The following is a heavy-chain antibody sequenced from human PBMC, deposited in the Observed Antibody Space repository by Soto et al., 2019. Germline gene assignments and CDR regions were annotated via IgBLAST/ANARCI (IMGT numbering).Heavy chain of an antibody. CDR3: ARDSTLGLLWFGESWFDP. D-gene: IGHD3-10*01. J-gene: IGHJ5*02. V-gene: IGHV7-4-1*01. Sequence: ASVKVSCNASGYTFTSYAMNWVRQAPGQGLEWMGWINTNTGNPTYAQGFTGRFVFSLDTSVSTAYLQICSLKAEDTAVYYCARDSTLGLLWFGESWFDPWGQGTLVTVSS. CDR1: GYTFTSYA. CDR2: INTNTGNP.